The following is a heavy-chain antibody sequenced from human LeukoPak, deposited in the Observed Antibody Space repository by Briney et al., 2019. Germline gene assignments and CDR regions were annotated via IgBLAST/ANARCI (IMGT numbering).Heavy chain of an antibody. CDR1: GFTFSSYW. CDR3: ASGDGYNNDY. V-gene: IGHV3-74*01. J-gene: IGHJ4*02. D-gene: IGHD5-24*01. Sequence: PGGSLRLSCAASGFTFSSYWMSWVRQAPGKGLVWVSRINNDGKSTSHADSVKGRFTISRDNAKNSLYLQMNSLRVEDTAIYYCASGDGYNNDYWGQGTLVTVSS. CDR2: INNDGKST.